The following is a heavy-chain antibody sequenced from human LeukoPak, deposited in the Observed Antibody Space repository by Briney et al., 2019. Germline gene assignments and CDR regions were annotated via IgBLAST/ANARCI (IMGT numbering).Heavy chain of an antibody. J-gene: IGHJ4*02. Sequence: GGSLRLSCAASGFTFSSYSMNWVRQAPGKGLEWVSSISSSSSYIYYADSVKGRFTISRDNAKNSLYLQMNSLRAEDTAVYYCARWYSSSWYGNYFDYWGQGTLVTVSS. D-gene: IGHD6-13*01. CDR3: ARWYSSSWYGNYFDY. CDR2: ISSSSSYI. CDR1: GFTFSSYS. V-gene: IGHV3-21*01.